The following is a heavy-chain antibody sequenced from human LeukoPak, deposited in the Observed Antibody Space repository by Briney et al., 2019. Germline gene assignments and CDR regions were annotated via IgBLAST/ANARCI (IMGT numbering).Heavy chain of an antibody. CDR2: IYSGGST. D-gene: IGHD3-3*01. Sequence: PGGSLRLSCAASGFTVSSNYMSWVRQAPGKGLEWVSVIYSGGSTYYADSVKGRFTISRDNSKNTLYLQMNSLRAEDTAVYYCARVCYDFWSGYYFDYWGQGTLVTVSS. CDR3: ARVCYDFWSGYYFDY. V-gene: IGHV3-66*01. J-gene: IGHJ4*02. CDR1: GFTVSSNY.